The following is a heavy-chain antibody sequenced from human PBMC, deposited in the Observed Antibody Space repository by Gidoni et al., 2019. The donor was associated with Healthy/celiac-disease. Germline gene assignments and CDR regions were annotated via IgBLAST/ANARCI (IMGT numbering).Heavy chain of an antibody. CDR2: IKQDGSKK. Sequence: EVQLVESGGGLVQPGGSLRLSCAATGSSFSDYWMSWVRQAPGKGREWVANIKQDGSKKYYVDSVKGRFTISRDNAKNSLYLQMNSLRAEDTAMYYCARGGYFDWLFPHYYWGQGTLVTVSS. V-gene: IGHV3-7*01. D-gene: IGHD3-9*01. CDR3: ARGGYFDWLFPHYY. CDR1: GSSFSDYW. J-gene: IGHJ4*02.